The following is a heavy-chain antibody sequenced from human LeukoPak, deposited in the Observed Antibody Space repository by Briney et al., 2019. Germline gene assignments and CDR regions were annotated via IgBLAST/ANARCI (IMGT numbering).Heavy chain of an antibody. J-gene: IGHJ3*01. CDR2: IFHNGRT. D-gene: IGHD3-9*01. V-gene: IGHV4-38-2*01. CDR1: GYSMSRGYF. Sequence: SETVSLTCGVSGYSMSRGYFWGWIRQPPGKRPEWIASIFHNGRTYYSPPLKSRVTIALDTSKSQFSLKLASVTAADTAVYYCAADVLRYFDWPYGFHVWGQGTTVTVSS. CDR3: AADVLRYFDWPYGFHV.